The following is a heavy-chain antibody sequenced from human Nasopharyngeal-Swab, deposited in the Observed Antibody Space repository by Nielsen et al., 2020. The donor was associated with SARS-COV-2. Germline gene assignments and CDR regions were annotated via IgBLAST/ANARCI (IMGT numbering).Heavy chain of an antibody. Sequence: GGSLRLSCAASGFTFDDYAMHWVRQAPGKGLEWVSGISWNSGSIGYADSVKGRFTISRDNAKNSLYLQMNSLRAEDTALYYCAKAFSGGYYDFWSGYSDFDYWGRGTLVTVSS. V-gene: IGHV3-9*01. D-gene: IGHD3-3*01. CDR2: ISWNSGSI. J-gene: IGHJ4*02. CDR3: AKAFSGGYYDFWSGYSDFDY. CDR1: GFTFDDYA.